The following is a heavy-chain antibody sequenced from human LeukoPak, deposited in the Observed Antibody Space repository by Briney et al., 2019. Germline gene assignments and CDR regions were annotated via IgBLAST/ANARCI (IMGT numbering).Heavy chain of an antibody. J-gene: IGHJ5*02. CDR3: ARVSPQYDILTGYRNWFDP. D-gene: IGHD3-9*01. V-gene: IGHV4-4*07. CDR1: GGSISSYY. CDR2: IYTSGST. Sequence: SETLSLTCTVSGGSISSYYWSWIRQPAGKGLEWIGRIYTSGSTNYNPSLKSRVTMSVDTSKNQFSLKLSSVTAADTAVYYCARVSPQYDILTGYRNWFDPWGQGTLVTVSS.